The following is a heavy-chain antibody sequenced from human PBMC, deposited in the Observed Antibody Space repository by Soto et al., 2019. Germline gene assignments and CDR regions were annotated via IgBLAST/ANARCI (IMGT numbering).Heavy chain of an antibody. CDR2: IRNNANSYTT. CDR3: VSGFCSGGSCYSSPGNY. D-gene: IGHD2-15*01. Sequence: GGSLRLSCAASGFTFSDHYMDWVRQAPGKGLEWVGRIRNNANSYTTAYAASVEGRFSISRDDSKNSLYLQMDSLKTEDTAVYYCVSGFCSGGSCYSSPGNYWGQGTLVTVSS. V-gene: IGHV3-72*01. CDR1: GFTFSDHY. J-gene: IGHJ4*02.